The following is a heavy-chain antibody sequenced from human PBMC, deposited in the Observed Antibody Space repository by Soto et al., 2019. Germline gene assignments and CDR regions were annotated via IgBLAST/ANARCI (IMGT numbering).Heavy chain of an antibody. CDR2: IQTDNDHA. D-gene: IGHD3-9*01. CDR1: GYTFLKHG. CDR3: AKDLGSGYRFDY. J-gene: IGHJ4*02. V-gene: IGHV1-18*01. Sequence: QVQLVQSGPEVKKPGASVKVACKASGYTFLKHGINWVRQAPGQGLEWMGGIQTDNDHASIAQKFEGRVTLTTDTSTRTVYMELRDLTSDDTAVYYCAKDLGSGYRFDYWGQGTPVTVSS.